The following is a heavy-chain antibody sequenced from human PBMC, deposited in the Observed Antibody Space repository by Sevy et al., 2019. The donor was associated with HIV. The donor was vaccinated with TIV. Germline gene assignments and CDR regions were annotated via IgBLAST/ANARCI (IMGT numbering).Heavy chain of an antibody. CDR3: AKALGVGVAATRGFYYYYGMDV. V-gene: IGHV3-30*18. J-gene: IGHJ6*02. CDR2: ISYDGSNK. Sequence: GESLKIYCAASGFTFSSYGMHWVRQAPGKGLEWVAVISYDGSNKYYADSVKGRFTISRDNSKNTLYLQMNSLRAEDTAVYYCAKALGVGVAATRGFYYYYGMDVWGQGTTVTVSS. CDR1: GFTFSSYG. D-gene: IGHD1-26*01.